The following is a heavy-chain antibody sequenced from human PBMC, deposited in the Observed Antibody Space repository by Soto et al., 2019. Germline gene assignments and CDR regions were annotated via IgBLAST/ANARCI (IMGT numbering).Heavy chain of an antibody. CDR2: SMPIFGTA. J-gene: IGHJ6*02. CDR1: GRTFSSYA. D-gene: IGHD5-18*01. V-gene: IGHV1-69*13. Sequence: SVQVSCKASGRTFSSYAISCVLQAPGKGRDWRGWSMPIFGTANYAQKFQGRVTITADESTSTAYMELSSLRSEDTAVYYCARRSGTPNRSKSSIQIWSHYYYGMDVWGQGTTVTVSS. CDR3: ARRSGTPNRSKSSIQIWSHYYYGMDV.